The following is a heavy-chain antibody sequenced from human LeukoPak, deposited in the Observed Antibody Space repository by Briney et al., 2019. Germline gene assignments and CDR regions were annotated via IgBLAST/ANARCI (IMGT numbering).Heavy chain of an antibody. CDR2: IYYSGST. CDR1: GGSISSSSYY. V-gene: IGHV4-39*07. Sequence: PSETLSLTCTVSGGSISSSSYYWGWIRQPPGKGLEWIGSIYYSGSTYYNPSLKSRVTISVDTSKNQFSLKLSSVTAADTAVYYCARVADIGEESGVFDYWGQGTLVTVSS. D-gene: IGHD5-12*01. CDR3: ARVADIGEESGVFDY. J-gene: IGHJ4*02.